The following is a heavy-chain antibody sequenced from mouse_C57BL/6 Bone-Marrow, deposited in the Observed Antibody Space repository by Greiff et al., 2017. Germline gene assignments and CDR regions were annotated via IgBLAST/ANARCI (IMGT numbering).Heavy chain of an antibody. CDR1: GYTFTSYD. Sequence: VQVVESGPELVKPGASVKLSCKASGYTFTSYDINWVKQRPGQGLEWIGWIYPRDGSTKYNEKFKGKATLTVDPYSSTAYMELHSLTSEDSAVYFCARLEFDGSSGDWYFDVWGTGTTVTVSS. V-gene: IGHV1-85*01. J-gene: IGHJ1*03. CDR3: ARLEFDGSSGDWYFDV. D-gene: IGHD1-1*01. CDR2: IYPRDGST.